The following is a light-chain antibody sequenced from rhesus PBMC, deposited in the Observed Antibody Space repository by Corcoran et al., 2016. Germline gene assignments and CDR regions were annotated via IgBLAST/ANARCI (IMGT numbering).Light chain of an antibody. Sequence: DIQMTQSPSSLSVSVGDRVTITCWASQGISSYLNWYQQKPGKAPKLLIYYANSLASGVPSRFSGSGSGTEFTLTNSSLQPEDFATYYCQQGNSNPWPVGQGTKVEMK. CDR1: QGISSY. CDR2: YAN. V-gene: IGKV1-32*02. J-gene: IGKJ1*01. CDR3: QQGNSNPWP.